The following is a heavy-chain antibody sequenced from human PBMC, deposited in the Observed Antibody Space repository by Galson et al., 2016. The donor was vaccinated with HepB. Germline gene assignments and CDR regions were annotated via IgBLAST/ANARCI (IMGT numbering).Heavy chain of an antibody. CDR2: IYSSGSP. D-gene: IGHD3-10*01. J-gene: IGHJ5*02. Sequence: SETLSLTCTVSGASISSRNYYWGWIRQPPGKGLEWIGSIYSSGSPYYTPSLKRRVTISVDTSKHRFSRKLNSVTAADTAVFYCARRGIRGDDWFDPWGQGTPVTVSS. CDR1: GASISSRNYY. CDR3: ARRGIRGDDWFDP. V-gene: IGHV4-39*01.